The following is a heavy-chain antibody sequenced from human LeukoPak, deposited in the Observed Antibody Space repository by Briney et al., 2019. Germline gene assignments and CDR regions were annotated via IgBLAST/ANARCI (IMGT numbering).Heavy chain of an antibody. D-gene: IGHD2-2*01. V-gene: IGHV4-4*07. J-gene: IGHJ5*02. CDR3: ARGSQPLPATDNWFDP. CDR2: IYTSGST. Sequence: PSETLSLTCTVSGGSISSYYWSLIRQPAGKGLEWIGRIYTSGSTNYNPSLKSRVTMSVDTFKNQFSLKLSSVTAADTAVYYCARGSQPLPATDNWFDPWGQGTLVTVSS. CDR1: GGSISSYY.